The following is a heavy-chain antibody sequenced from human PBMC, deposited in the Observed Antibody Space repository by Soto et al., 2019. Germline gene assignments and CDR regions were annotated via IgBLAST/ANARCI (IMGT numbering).Heavy chain of an antibody. V-gene: IGHV3-23*01. J-gene: IGHJ4*02. Sequence: PGGSLRLSCAASGFTFSNYAMDWVRQAPGKGLEWVSAISNSFSDGNTHYADSVKGRFTISRDNDKNTVFLEMNSLRAEDTAVYYCAKVFSPEGGNYFDNWGQGTLVTVSS. CDR1: GFTFSNYA. CDR2: ISNSFSDGNT. CDR3: AKVFSPEGGNYFDN.